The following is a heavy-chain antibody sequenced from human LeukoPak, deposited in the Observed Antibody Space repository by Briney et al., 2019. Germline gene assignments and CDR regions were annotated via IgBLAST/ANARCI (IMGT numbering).Heavy chain of an antibody. CDR3: ARRALGRAARPYYYYGMDV. CDR1: AGSISSSNYY. V-gene: IGHV4-39*01. Sequence: PSETLSFTCTVSAGSISSSNYYWGWIRQPPGKGLEWIGSIYYSGSTYYNPSLKSRVTISVDTSKNQFSLKLSSVTAADTAVYYCARRALGRAARPYYYYGMDVWGQGTTVTVSS. CDR2: IYYSGST. D-gene: IGHD6-6*01. J-gene: IGHJ6*02.